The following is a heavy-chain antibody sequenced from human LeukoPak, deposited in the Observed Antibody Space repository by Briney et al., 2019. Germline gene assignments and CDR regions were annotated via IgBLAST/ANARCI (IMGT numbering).Heavy chain of an antibody. CDR3: ARVSNRDSSGYYWGFDY. Sequence: SETLSLTCTVSGDSISNYCWSWIRQRPGKGLECIGYIYYSGSTNYHPSLKSRVTISVDTSKSQFSLKLSSVTAADTALYYCARVSNRDSSGYYWGFDYWGQGTLVTVSS. CDR2: IYYSGST. V-gene: IGHV4-59*08. D-gene: IGHD3-22*01. CDR1: GDSISNYC. J-gene: IGHJ4*02.